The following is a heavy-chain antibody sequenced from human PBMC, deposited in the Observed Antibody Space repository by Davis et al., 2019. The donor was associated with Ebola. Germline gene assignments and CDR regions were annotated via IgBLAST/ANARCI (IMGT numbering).Heavy chain of an antibody. CDR2: ISWNSGSI. Sequence: SLKISCAASGFTFDDYAMHWVRQAPGKGLEWVSGISWNSGSIGYADSVKGRFTISRNNAKNSLYLQMNSLRAEDTALYYCAASSSSGPYFQHWGQGTLVTVSS. D-gene: IGHD6-6*01. V-gene: IGHV3-9*01. CDR3: AASSSSGPYFQH. CDR1: GFTFDDYA. J-gene: IGHJ1*01.